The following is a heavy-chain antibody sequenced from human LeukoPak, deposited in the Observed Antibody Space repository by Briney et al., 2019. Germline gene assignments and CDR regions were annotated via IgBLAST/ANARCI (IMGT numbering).Heavy chain of an antibody. J-gene: IGHJ4*02. V-gene: IGHV1-18*01. CDR1: GYTFSNFG. CDR2: ISAYLGNT. D-gene: IGHD3-10*01. CDR3: ARELHYGSGTSFDY. Sequence: ASVKVSCKASGYTFSNFGITWVRQAPGQGLEWMGWISAYLGNTNYAQKFQGRVTMTTDTSTSTAYLELRNLSSADTAVYYCARELHYGSGTSFDYWGQGSLVTVSS.